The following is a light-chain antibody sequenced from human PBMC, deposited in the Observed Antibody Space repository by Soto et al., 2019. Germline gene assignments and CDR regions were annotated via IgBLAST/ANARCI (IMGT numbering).Light chain of an antibody. Sequence: EIVMTQSPVTLSVSPGERATLSCRTSQSVSSNLAWYQQKPGHAPRLRIYGASTRATGIPARFSGSGSGTEFTLTISSLQSEDFAVYYCQQYNYWPPYTFGQGTKLEIK. CDR3: QQYNYWPPYT. J-gene: IGKJ2*01. CDR1: QSVSSN. V-gene: IGKV3-15*01. CDR2: GAS.